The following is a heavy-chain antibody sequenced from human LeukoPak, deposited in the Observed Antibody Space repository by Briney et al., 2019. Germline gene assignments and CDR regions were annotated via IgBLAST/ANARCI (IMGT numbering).Heavy chain of an antibody. J-gene: IGHJ3*02. V-gene: IGHV3-23*01. CDR3: AKETGSIFGDHDAFDI. D-gene: IGHD3-3*01. CDR2: ISGSGGST. CDR1: GFTFSSYA. Sequence: GPLRLSCAASGFTFSSYAMSWVRQAPGKGLEWVSAISGSGGSTYYADSVKGRFTISRDNSKNTLYLQMNSLRAEDTAVYYCAKETGSIFGDHDAFDIWGQGTMVTVSS.